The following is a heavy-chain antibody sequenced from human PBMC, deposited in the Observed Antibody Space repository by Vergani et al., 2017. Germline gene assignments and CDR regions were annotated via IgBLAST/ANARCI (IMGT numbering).Heavy chain of an antibody. V-gene: IGHV3-11*01. Sequence: QVQLVESGGGLVKPGGSLRLSCAASGFTFSDYYMSWIRQAPGKGLEWVSYISSSGSTIYYADSVKGRFTISRDNAKNSLYLQRNSLRAEDTAVYYCARDYTTFPYYYYYMDVWGKGTTVTVSS. D-gene: IGHD2/OR15-2a*01. J-gene: IGHJ6*03. CDR1: GFTFSDYY. CDR3: ARDYTTFPYYYYYMDV. CDR2: ISSSGSTI.